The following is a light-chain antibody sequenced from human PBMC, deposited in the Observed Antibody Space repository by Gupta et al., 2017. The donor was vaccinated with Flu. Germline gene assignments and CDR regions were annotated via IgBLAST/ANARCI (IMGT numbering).Light chain of an antibody. CDR2: DVS. Sequence: VTISCTGTSSDVGGYNYGSWYQQPPAKAPNLMIYDVSERPAGLPGRFSASKSGNTASLTVSGRQDEDAAYYYCASYAGSNNLVFGTGTKVTVL. V-gene: IGLV2-8*01. J-gene: IGLJ1*01. CDR1: SSDVGGYNY. CDR3: ASYAGSNNLV.